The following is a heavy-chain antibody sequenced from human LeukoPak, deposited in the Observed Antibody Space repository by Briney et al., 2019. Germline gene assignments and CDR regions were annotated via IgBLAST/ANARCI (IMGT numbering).Heavy chain of an antibody. CDR3: ARVPPILEWLLDTVDAFDI. Sequence: GASVKVSCKASGYTFTSYDINWVRQATGQGLEWMGWMNPNSGNTGYAQKFQGRVTITRNTSISTAYMELSSLRSEDTAVYYCARVPPILEWLLDTVDAFDIWGQGTMVTVSS. V-gene: IGHV1-8*03. D-gene: IGHD3-3*01. CDR1: GYTFTSYD. J-gene: IGHJ3*02. CDR2: MNPNSGNT.